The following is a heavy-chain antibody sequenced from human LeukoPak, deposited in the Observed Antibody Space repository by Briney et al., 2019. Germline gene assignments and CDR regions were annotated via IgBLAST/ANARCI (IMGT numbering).Heavy chain of an antibody. D-gene: IGHD3-16*01. CDR1: GFALTSYG. CDR2: IWYGGSNT. V-gene: IGHV3-33*01. J-gene: IGHJ6*04. Sequence: VRSLRLSPAASGFALTSYGIHSVRQAPGTGLEWLAVIWYGGSNTYYADSVKGRFTISRDNSKNTLYLQMNSLRAEDTAVYYCTSLRQGDGMDVWGKGTTVTVSS. CDR3: TSLRQGDGMDV.